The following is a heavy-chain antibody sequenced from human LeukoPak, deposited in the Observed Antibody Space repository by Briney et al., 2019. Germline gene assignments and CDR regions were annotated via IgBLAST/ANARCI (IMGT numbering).Heavy chain of an antibody. V-gene: IGHV3-33*06. CDR1: GFTFSRLA. D-gene: IGHD6-19*01. CDR3: AKTRDSGGYILDF. CDR2: IWDDGSET. J-gene: IGHJ4*02. Sequence: GGSLRLSCAASGFTFSRLAMHWVRQAPGKGLERVAVIWDDGSETLYADSVRGRFTISRDNSKNMLYLQMSSLRAEDTAVYYCAKTRDSGGYILDFWGQGTLVTVSS.